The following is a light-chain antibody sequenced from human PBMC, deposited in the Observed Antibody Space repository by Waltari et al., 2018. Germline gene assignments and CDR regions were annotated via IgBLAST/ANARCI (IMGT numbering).Light chain of an antibody. J-gene: IGKJ2*01. CDR3: QQYNNSRT. Sequence: EVLMTQSPPTLSVSPGERATLSCRASQSIARNLAWYQQKPDQAPRLLIYGPSTRATDVPGRFSSSGSGTEFTLTISSLQSEDFAVYYCQQYNNSRTFGQGTKLEIK. CDR1: QSIARN. V-gene: IGKV3-15*01. CDR2: GPS.